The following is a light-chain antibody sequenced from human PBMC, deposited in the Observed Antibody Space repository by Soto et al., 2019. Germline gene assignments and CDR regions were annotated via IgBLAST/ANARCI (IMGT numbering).Light chain of an antibody. Sequence: QSVLTQPASVSGAPGQSITISGTGTSSDVGAYNYVSWYQQHPGTAPKLMILEVSNRPSGVSIRFSGSKSGNTASLTISGLRAEHEADSSCSPYTSSSSYVFGPGTRSPS. CDR2: EVS. V-gene: IGLV2-14*01. CDR1: SSDVGAYNY. CDR3: SPYTSSSSYV. J-gene: IGLJ1*01.